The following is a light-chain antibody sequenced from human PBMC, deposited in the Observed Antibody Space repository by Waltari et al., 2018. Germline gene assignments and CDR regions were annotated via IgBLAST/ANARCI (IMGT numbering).Light chain of an antibody. CDR2: EVS. CDR3: CSYAGSGTVV. CDR1: SSDVGRYNL. Sequence: QSALTQPASVSGSPGQSITISCTGTSSDVGRYNLFSWYQQHPGKAPKFMVYEVSKRPSGVSNRFSASKSGNTASLTISGLQAEDEADYYCCSYAGSGTVVFGGGTKLTVL. V-gene: IGLV2-23*02. J-gene: IGLJ2*01.